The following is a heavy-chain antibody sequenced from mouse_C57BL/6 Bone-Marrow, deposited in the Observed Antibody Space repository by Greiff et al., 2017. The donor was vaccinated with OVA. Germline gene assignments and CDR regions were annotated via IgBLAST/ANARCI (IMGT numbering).Heavy chain of an antibody. Sequence: EVKLMESGAELVRPGASVKLSCTASGFNIKDDYMHWVKQRPEQGLEWIGWIDPENGDTEYASKFQGKATITADTSSNTAYLQLSSLTSEDTAVYYCTSIYYGNDWGQGTTLTVSS. J-gene: IGHJ2*01. V-gene: IGHV14-4*01. CDR2: IDPENGDT. D-gene: IGHD2-1*01. CDR1: GFNIKDDY. CDR3: TSIYYGND.